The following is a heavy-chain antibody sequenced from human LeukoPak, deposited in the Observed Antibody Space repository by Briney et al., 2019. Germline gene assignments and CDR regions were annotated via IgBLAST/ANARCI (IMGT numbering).Heavy chain of an antibody. CDR2: MFHTGTT. CDR3: ARHFCSGGACFWFDS. J-gene: IGHJ5*01. Sequence: KTSETLSLTCSLSGGSISTYYWSWIRQPPGKGLEYIGYMFHTGTTNYNPSLKSRVTISLDTSKNQISLKLSSVTAADTAVYYCARHFCSGGACFWFDSWGQGTLVTVSS. D-gene: IGHD2-15*01. CDR1: GGSISTYY. V-gene: IGHV4-59*08.